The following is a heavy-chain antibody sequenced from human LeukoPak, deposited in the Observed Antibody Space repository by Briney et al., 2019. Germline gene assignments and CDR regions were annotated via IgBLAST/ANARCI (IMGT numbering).Heavy chain of an antibody. CDR1: GFTFSSYG. Sequence: PGGSLRLSCAASGFTFSSYGMHWVRQAPGKGLEWVAFIRYDGSNKYYADSVKGRFTISRDNSKNTLYLQMNSLRAEDTALYYCAKDDRRYFGGMDVWGQGTTVTVSS. D-gene: IGHD3-9*01. CDR2: IRYDGSNK. J-gene: IGHJ6*02. CDR3: AKDDRRYFGGMDV. V-gene: IGHV3-30*02.